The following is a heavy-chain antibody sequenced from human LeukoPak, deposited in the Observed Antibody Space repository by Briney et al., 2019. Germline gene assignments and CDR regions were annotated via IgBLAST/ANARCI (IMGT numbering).Heavy chain of an antibody. J-gene: IGHJ4*02. CDR2: ISSSGTYI. D-gene: IGHD4-17*01. CDR3: SRDSHYGAYCDH. Sequence: GGSLRLSCAASGFTFSAYSMNWVRLAPRKGLEWVTSISSSGTYIYYADSVKGRFTISRDNAKNSLYLQMNSLRAQYTALYFFSRDSHYGAYCDHWGQGTLVTVSS. CDR1: GFTFSAYS. V-gene: IGHV3-21*06.